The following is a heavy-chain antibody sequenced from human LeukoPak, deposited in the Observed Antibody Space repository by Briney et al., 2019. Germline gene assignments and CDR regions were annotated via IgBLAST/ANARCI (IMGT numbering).Heavy chain of an antibody. Sequence: SETLSLTCTVSGGSISSYYWSWIRQPPGKGLEWIGYIYYSGSTNYNPSLKSRVTISVDTSKNQFSLKLSSVTAADTAVYYCASLPISSSWYYFDYWGQGTLVTVSS. CDR3: ASLPISSSWYYFDY. CDR2: IYYSGST. D-gene: IGHD6-13*01. CDR1: GGSISSYY. J-gene: IGHJ4*02. V-gene: IGHV4-59*08.